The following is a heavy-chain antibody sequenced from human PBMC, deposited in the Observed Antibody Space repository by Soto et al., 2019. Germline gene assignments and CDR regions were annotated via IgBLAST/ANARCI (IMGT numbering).Heavy chain of an antibody. D-gene: IGHD2-15*01. J-gene: IGHJ5*02. CDR3: ARMVAASYNWLDP. V-gene: IGHV4-34*01. Sequence: SETLSLTCAVYGGSFSGYYWSWIRQPPGKGLEWIGEINHSGSTNYNPSLKSRVTISVDTSKNQFSLKLSSVTAADTAVYYCARMVAASYNWLDPWGQGTLVTVSS. CDR1: GGSFSGYY. CDR2: INHSGST.